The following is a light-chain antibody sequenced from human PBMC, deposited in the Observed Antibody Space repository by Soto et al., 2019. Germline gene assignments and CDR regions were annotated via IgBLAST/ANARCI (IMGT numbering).Light chain of an antibody. Sequence: DIQMTQSPSSLSASVGDRVIITCRASQSIRIYLNWYQKKPGKAPKLLIYAASNLQSGVPSRFGGSGSGTDFTLTITSLQPEDFATYYCQQSYRAPTLGGGTKVDIK. V-gene: IGKV1-39*01. J-gene: IGKJ4*01. CDR3: QQSYRAPT. CDR1: QSIRIY. CDR2: AAS.